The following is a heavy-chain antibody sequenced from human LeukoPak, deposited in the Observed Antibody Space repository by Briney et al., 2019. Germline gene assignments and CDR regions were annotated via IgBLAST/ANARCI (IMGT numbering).Heavy chain of an antibody. V-gene: IGHV3-30*04. CDR2: ISSDGKSR. CDR3: ARSDYGGNSDDAFDI. CDR1: GFTFSTYA. J-gene: IGHJ3*02. Sequence: GGSLRLSCAASGFTFSTYAFHWVRQAPGTGPEWVAVISSDGKSRIYADSVKGRFTISRDNAKNSLYLQMSSLRVADTAVYYCARSDYGGNSDDAFDIWGRGTMVTVSS. D-gene: IGHD4-23*01.